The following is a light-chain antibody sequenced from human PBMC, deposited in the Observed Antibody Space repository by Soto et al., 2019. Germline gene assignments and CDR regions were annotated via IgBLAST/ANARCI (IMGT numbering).Light chain of an antibody. CDR1: QGIRSY. V-gene: IGKV1-8*01. J-gene: IGKJ1*01. CDR2: AAS. Sequence: AIRVTQSPSSLSASTGDRVTITCRAIQGIRSYLAWYQQKPGKAPKLLIYAASTLQSGVPSRFSGSGSGTDFTLTISCLQSEDFATYYCQQYYSYPTWTFGQGTKWIS. CDR3: QQYYSYPTWT.